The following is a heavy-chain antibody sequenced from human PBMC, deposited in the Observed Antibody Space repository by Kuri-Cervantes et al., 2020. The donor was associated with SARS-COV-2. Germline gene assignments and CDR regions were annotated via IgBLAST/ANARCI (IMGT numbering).Heavy chain of an antibody. Sequence: ASVKVSCKAYGYTFNDYYMHWVRQAPGQGLEWMGWINPKTGGTHYAQQFRGSITMTRDTSASTAYMELSSLRSEDTAVYYCARGEYQLPVDYWGQGTLVTVSS. V-gene: IGHV1-2*04. D-gene: IGHD2-2*01. CDR2: INPKTGGT. CDR1: GYTFNDYY. J-gene: IGHJ4*02. CDR3: ARGEYQLPVDY.